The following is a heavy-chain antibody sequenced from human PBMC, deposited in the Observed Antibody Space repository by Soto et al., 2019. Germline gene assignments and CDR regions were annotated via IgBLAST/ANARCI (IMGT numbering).Heavy chain of an antibody. CDR2: INAGNGNT. D-gene: IGHD3-3*01. Sequence: ASVKVSCKASGYTFTSYAMHWVRQAPGQRLEWMGWINAGNGNTKYSQKFQGRVTITRDTSASTAYMELSSLRSEDTAVYYCSRDTVDFWSGYYKMVDYWGQGTLVTVSS. J-gene: IGHJ4*02. CDR1: GYTFTSYA. CDR3: SRDTVDFWSGYYKMVDY. V-gene: IGHV1-3*01.